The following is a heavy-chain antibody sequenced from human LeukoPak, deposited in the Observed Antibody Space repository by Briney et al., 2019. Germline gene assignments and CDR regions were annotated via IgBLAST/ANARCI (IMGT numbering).Heavy chain of an antibody. V-gene: IGHV3-15*05. Sequence: NPGGSLRLSCAASGFTFSDAWMTWVRQAPGKGLEWVGRIKSKTDGGTTDYAAPVKGRFTISRDNSKNTLYLQMSSLRTEDTAVYYCVKDFAGYWGQGTLVTVSS. CDR3: VKDFAGY. CDR1: GFTFSDAW. J-gene: IGHJ4*02. CDR2: IKSKTDGGTT. D-gene: IGHD3-3*01.